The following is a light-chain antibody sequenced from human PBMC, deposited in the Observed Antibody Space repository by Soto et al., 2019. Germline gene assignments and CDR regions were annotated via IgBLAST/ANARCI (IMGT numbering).Light chain of an antibody. CDR3: QQYGSSPGT. J-gene: IGKJ1*01. CDR1: QSVSDRE. V-gene: IGKV3-20*01. Sequence: EIVLTQSPGTLSLSPGDRATLSCRASQSVSDREIAWYQQIPGQAPRLLIFGTSSRATGIPDRFSGSGSGTDFTLTISRLEPEDFAVYYCQQYGSSPGTFGQGTKVDIK. CDR2: GTS.